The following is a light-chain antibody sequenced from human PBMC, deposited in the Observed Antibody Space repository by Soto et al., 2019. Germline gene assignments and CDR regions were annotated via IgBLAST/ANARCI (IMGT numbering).Light chain of an antibody. CDR3: QQYDNWPWT. J-gene: IGKJ1*01. V-gene: IGKV3-20*01. Sequence: IVLTQSPGTLSLSPGERATLSCRASQSVSSGFLAWYQQKPGQAPRLLIYDASNRATGIPVRFSGSGSGTDFTLTISSLQSEDFGVYFCQQYDNWPWTFGQGTKVDI. CDR1: QSVSSGF. CDR2: DAS.